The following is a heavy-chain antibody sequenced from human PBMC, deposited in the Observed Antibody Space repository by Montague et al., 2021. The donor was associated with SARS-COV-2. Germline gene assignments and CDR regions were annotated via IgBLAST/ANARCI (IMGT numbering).Heavy chain of an antibody. CDR1: GGSLSGYY. CDR2: INHSGST. CDR3: ARGRRRYNWRDETSYYYGMDV. Sequence: SETLSLTCVVYGGSLSGYYWSRIRQPPGKGLEWIGEINHSGSTNYNPSLKSRVTISLDTSKNQFSLKLSSVTAADTAVYYCARGRRRYNWRDETSYYYGMDVWGQGTTVTVSS. V-gene: IGHV4-34*01. J-gene: IGHJ6*02. D-gene: IGHD1-20*01.